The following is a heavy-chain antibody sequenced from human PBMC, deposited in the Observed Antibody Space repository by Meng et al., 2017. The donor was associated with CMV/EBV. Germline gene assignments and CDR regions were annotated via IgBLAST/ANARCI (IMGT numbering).Heavy chain of an antibody. J-gene: IGHJ6*02. CDR3: ARTQEYYDFWSGPLGRNYHYGMDV. D-gene: IGHD3-3*01. CDR2: ISSSSSYI. CDR1: GFTFSSYW. Sequence: GESLKISCAASGFTFSSYWMSWVRQAPGKGLEWVSSISSSSSYIYYADSVKGRFTISRDNAKNSLYLQMNSLRAEDTAVYYCARTQEYYDFWSGPLGRNYHYGMDVWGQGTTVTVSS. V-gene: IGHV3-21*01.